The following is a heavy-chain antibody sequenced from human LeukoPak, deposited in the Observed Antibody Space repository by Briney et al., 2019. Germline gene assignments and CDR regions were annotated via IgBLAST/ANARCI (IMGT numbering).Heavy chain of an antibody. CDR2: VYHSGST. Sequence: SETLSLTCAVSGGSISSGDWWIWVRQPPGKGLEWIGKVYHSGSTNYNPSLMSRVTMSVDKSKNQFSLKLTSVTAADTAVYYCVRDHYEAGVYLSTLVYYGMDVWGRGTTVTVSS. CDR3: VRDHYEAGVYLSTLVYYGMDV. D-gene: IGHD3-22*01. CDR1: GGSISSGDW. V-gene: IGHV4-4*02. J-gene: IGHJ6*02.